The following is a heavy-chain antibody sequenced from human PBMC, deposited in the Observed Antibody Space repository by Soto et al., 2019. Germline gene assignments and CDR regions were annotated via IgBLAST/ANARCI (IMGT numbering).Heavy chain of an antibody. V-gene: IGHV3-49*03. CDR2: IRSKAYGGTT. CDR1: GFTFGDYA. CDR3: TIDEEDYGESYYYGMDV. Sequence: GGSLSLSCTASGFTFGDYAMSWFRQAPGKGLEWVGFIRSKAYGGTTEYAASVKGRFTISRDDSKSIAYLQMNSLKTEDTAVYYCTIDEEDYGESYYYGMDVWGKGTTFTVAS. J-gene: IGHJ6*04. D-gene: IGHD4-17*01.